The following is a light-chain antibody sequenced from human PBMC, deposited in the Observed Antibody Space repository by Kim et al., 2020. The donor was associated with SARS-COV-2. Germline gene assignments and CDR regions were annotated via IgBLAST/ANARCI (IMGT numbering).Light chain of an antibody. Sequence: SYELTQPPSVSVSPGQTASITCSGDKLGDKYACWYQQKPGQSPVLVIYQDNKRPSGIPERFSGSNSGNTATLTNSGTQAMDEADYYCQAWDSSWVFG. CDR3: QAWDSSWV. J-gene: IGLJ3*02. CDR1: KLGDKY. V-gene: IGLV3-1*01. CDR2: QDN.